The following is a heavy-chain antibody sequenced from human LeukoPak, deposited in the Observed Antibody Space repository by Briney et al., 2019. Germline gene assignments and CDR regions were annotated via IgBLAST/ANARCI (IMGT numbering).Heavy chain of an antibody. J-gene: IGHJ4*02. V-gene: IGHV3-15*01. CDR1: GFTFNTYT. Sequence: GGSLRLSCAASGFTFNTYTMTWVRQAPGKGLEWVGRIKSKIHGGTTDYAAPVKGRFTISRDDSKNTLYLQINSLKTEDTAVYYCAQHDYGDYWGQGTLVTVSS. CDR3: AQHDYGDY. CDR2: IKSKIHGGTT.